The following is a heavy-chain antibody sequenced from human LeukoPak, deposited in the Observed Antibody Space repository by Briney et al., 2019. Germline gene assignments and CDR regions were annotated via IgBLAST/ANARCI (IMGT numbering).Heavy chain of an antibody. CDR3: ARECSGGSCYGFDP. CDR1: GYTFTGYY. V-gene: IGHV1-2*02. CDR2: INPNSGGT. J-gene: IGHJ5*02. D-gene: IGHD2-15*01. Sequence: ASVKVSSKASGYTFTGYYMHWVRQAPGQGLEWMGWINPNSGGTNYAQKFQGRVTMTRDTSISTAYMELSRLRSDDTAVYYCARECSGGSCYGFDPWGQGTLVTVSS.